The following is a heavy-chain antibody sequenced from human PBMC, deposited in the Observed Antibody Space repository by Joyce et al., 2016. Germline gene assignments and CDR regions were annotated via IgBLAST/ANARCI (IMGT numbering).Heavy chain of an antibody. CDR2: LIPFFGAA. CDR3: ARGGTSSDHYFFYTLDV. V-gene: IGHV1-69*12. Sequence: QVLLVQSGATVKRPGSSLRVSCKSSGGAFSNFTVNWGRQAPGQRLEWMGGLIPFFGAAKYAEHFQGRVTLTADLSTRTAYMELSSLTSADTAVYYCARGGTSSDHYFFYTLDVWGPGTTVIVSS. CDR1: GGAFSNFT. J-gene: IGHJ6*02. D-gene: IGHD1-14*01.